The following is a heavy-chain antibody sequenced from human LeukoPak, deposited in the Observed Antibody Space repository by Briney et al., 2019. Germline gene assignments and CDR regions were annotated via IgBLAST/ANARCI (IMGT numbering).Heavy chain of an antibody. V-gene: IGHV4-59*08. Sequence: PSETLSLTCTVSGGSISSYYWSWIRQPPGKGLEWIAYISDIGSINYNPSLTSRVTISLDTSKTQFSLKLSSVTAADTAVYYCAGHHPRNTVDFWGQGTLVTVSS. CDR2: ISDIGSI. CDR3: AGHHPRNTVDF. J-gene: IGHJ4*02. CDR1: GGSISSYY. D-gene: IGHD2/OR15-2a*01.